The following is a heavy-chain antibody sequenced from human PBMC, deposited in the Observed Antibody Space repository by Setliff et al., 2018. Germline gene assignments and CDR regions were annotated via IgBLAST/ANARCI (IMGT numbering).Heavy chain of an antibody. D-gene: IGHD3-10*01. CDR3: AKGRGTVYYYMDV. CDR1: GFTFSTYR. J-gene: IGHJ6*03. Sequence: PGGSLRLSCAASGFTFSTYRMHWVRQAPGKGLEWVAVILDDGVKKYHADSVKGRFTISRDNSKSTLYLQMNSLRAEDTAVYYCAKGRGTVYYYMDVWGKGTTVTVSS. CDR2: ILDDGVKK. V-gene: IGHV3-33*03.